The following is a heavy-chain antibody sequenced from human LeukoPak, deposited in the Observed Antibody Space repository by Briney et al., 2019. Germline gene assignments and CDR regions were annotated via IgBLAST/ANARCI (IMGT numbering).Heavy chain of an antibody. Sequence: GGSLRLSCAASGFTFSNYWMSWLRRAPGKGLEWVANIKQDGSETYSVDSVRGRFTISRDNAKNSLYLQMNSLRAEDTAVYYCAKEATILNWFDPWGQGTLVTVSS. V-gene: IGHV3-7*01. CDR3: AKEATILNWFDP. J-gene: IGHJ5*02. D-gene: IGHD3-3*01. CDR2: IKQDGSET. CDR1: GFTFSNYW.